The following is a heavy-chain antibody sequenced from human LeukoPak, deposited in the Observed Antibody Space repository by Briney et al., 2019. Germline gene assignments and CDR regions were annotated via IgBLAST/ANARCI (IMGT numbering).Heavy chain of an antibody. J-gene: IGHJ4*02. V-gene: IGHV3-64D*06. CDR2: ISSNGGST. D-gene: IGHD3-16*02. CDR3: VKYKQGTYYDYVWGSYQEDY. Sequence: GGSLRLSCSASGFTFSSYAMHWVRQAPGKGLEYVSAISSNGGSTYYADSVKGRFTISRDNSKNTLYLQMSSLRAEDTAVYYCVKYKQGTYYDYVWGSYQEDYWGQGTLVTVCS. CDR1: GFTFSSYA.